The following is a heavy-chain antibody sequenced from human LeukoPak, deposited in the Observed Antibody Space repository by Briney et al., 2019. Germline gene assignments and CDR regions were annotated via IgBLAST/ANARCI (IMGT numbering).Heavy chain of an antibody. Sequence: GGSLRLSCAASGFTVSSNYMSWVRQAPGKALEWVSVIYSGGSTYYADSVEGRFTISRDNSKNTLYLQMNSLRAEDTAVYYCARDLCGSDWGGSWFDPWGQGALVTVSS. V-gene: IGHV3-66*01. J-gene: IGHJ5*02. CDR3: ARDLCGSDWGGSWFDP. CDR1: GFTVSSNY. CDR2: IYSGGST. D-gene: IGHD1-26*01.